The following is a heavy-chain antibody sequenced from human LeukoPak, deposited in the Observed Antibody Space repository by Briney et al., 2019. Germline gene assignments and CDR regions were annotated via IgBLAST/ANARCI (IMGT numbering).Heavy chain of an antibody. V-gene: IGHV4-61*01. Sequence: SETLSLTCTVSGDSISSSSYYWGWIRQPPGKGLEWIGYIYYSGSTNYNPSLKSRVTISVDTSKNQFSLKLSSVTAADTAVYYCARDLRRRYDFWSGYYTSTRAGEYYYYMDVWGKGTTVTVSS. CDR2: IYYSGST. CDR1: GDSISSSSYY. J-gene: IGHJ6*03. D-gene: IGHD3-3*01. CDR3: ARDLRRRYDFWSGYYTSTRAGEYYYYMDV.